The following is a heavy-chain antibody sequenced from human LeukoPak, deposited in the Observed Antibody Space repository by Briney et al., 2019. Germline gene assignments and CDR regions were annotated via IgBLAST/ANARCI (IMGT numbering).Heavy chain of an antibody. J-gene: IGHJ5*02. CDR3: AKDSGYYDSSGYYGS. V-gene: IGHV3-30*18. CDR1: GFTFSSYG. Sequence: GGSLRLSCAASGFTFSSYGMHWVRQAPGKGLEWEAVISYDGSNKYYADSVKGRFTISRDNSKNTLYLQMNSLRAEDTAVYYCAKDSGYYDSSGYYGSWGQGTLVTVSS. CDR2: ISYDGSNK. D-gene: IGHD3-22*01.